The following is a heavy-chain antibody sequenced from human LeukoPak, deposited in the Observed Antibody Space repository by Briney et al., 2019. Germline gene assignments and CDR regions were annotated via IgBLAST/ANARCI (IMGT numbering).Heavy chain of an antibody. V-gene: IGHV2-5*01. CDR2: AYWNNDK. CDR3: AHKGRGSGSYNM. D-gene: IGHD3-10*01. CDR1: GFSLSNTGVA. Sequence: SGPTLVKPTQTLTLTCNFSGFSLSNTGVAVGWIRQSPGQALERLAVAYWNNDKSYSPSLKSRLTITKDTSKNQVVLIMTNMDPVDTATYYCAHKGRGSGSYNMWGQGTLVSVSS. J-gene: IGHJ4*02.